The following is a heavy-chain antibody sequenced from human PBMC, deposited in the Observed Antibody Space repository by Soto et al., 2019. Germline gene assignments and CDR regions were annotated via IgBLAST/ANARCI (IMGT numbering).Heavy chain of an antibody. D-gene: IGHD3-10*01. CDR3: ARGWVNYGSGSYDV. CDR2: INSDGSGT. J-gene: IGHJ6*02. Sequence: GGSLRLSCAASEFSFSSYWLQWVRQAPGKGLMWVSRINSDGSGTDYADSVKGRFTISRDNAKNTLYLQMNSLRVEDTAVYYCARGWVNYGSGSYDVWGQGTTVTVSS. CDR1: EFSFSSYW. V-gene: IGHV3-74*01.